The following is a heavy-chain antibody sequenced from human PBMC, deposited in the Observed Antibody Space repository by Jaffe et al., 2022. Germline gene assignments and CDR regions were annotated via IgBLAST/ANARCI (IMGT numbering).Heavy chain of an antibody. V-gene: IGHV4-38-2*01. J-gene: IGHJ4*02. Sequence: QVQLQESGPGLVKPSETLSLTCAVSGYSISSGYYWGWIRQPPGKGLEWIGSIYHSGSTYYNPSLKSRVTISVDTSKNQFSLKLSSVTAADTAVYYCARGGYTKGFDYWGQGTLVTVSS. CDR2: IYHSGST. D-gene: IGHD1-26*01. CDR1: GYSISSGYY. CDR3: ARGGYTKGFDY.